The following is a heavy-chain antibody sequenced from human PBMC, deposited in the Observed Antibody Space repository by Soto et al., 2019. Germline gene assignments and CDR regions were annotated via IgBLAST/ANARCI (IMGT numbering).Heavy chain of an antibody. J-gene: IGHJ4*02. V-gene: IGHV3-23*01. CDR1: GFTFSSHA. CDR3: AKGAATGGDYFDY. Sequence: EVQLLESGGGLVQPGGSLRLSCAASGFTFSSHAMTWVRQAPGKGLEWVSTISGSGAGTYYADSVKGRFTVSRDNSKNTLYLQMNSLRAEDTAVYYCAKGAATGGDYFDYWGQGTLSPSPQ. D-gene: IGHD6-13*01. CDR2: ISGSGAGT.